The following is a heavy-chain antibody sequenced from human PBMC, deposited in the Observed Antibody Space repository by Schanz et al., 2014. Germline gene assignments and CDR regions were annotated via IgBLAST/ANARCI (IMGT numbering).Heavy chain of an antibody. V-gene: IGHV1-46*01. CDR3: GRGGGAYPQKYGMDV. CDR2: ISPSGGST. J-gene: IGHJ6*02. Sequence: QVHLMQSGAEAKKPGASVKVSCKAFGYSFTTYFIHWVRLAPGQGFEWMGLISPSGGSTSYAQKCQGRVTMTREPSPSPVFMELSGLTSEDTAVYYCGRGGGAYPQKYGMDVWGQGTTVTVSS. CDR1: GYSFTTYF. D-gene: IGHD3-16*01.